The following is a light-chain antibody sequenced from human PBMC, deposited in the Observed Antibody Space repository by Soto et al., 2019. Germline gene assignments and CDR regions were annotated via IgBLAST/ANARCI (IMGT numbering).Light chain of an antibody. J-gene: IGLJ3*02. CDR2: EVN. CDR1: RSDVGEYNL. V-gene: IGLV2-23*02. Sequence: QSALTQPASVSGSPGQSITISCAGTRSDVGEYNLVSWYQQHPGKAPKLIIYEVNKRPSGGSNRFSGSKSGNTASLTISGLQAEDEADYYCCSYAGSDTLAFGGGTKLTVL. CDR3: CSYAGSDTLA.